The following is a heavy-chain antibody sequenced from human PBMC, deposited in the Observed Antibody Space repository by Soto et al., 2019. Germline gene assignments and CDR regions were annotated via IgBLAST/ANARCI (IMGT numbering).Heavy chain of an antibody. J-gene: IGHJ4*02. D-gene: IGHD4-17*01. CDR1: GGSFSGYY. CDR2: INHSGST. Sequence: SETLSLTCAVYGGSFSGYYWSWIRHPPGKGLEWIGEINHSGSTNYNPSLKSRVTISVDTSKNQFSLKLSSVTAADTAVYYCARVDVLRWYGFDYWGQGTLVTVSS. CDR3: ARVDVLRWYGFDY. V-gene: IGHV4-34*01.